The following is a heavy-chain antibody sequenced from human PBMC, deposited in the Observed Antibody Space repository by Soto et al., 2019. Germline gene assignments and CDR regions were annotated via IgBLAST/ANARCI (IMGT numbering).Heavy chain of an antibody. CDR2: IYYSGST. Sequence: TLSLTCTVSGGSISSYYWSWIRQPPGKGLEWIGYIYYSGSTNYNPSLKSRVTISVDTSKNQFSLKLSSVTAADTAVYYCARDYYGDSIPTLPYYYYMDVWGKGTTVTVSS. CDR1: GGSISSYY. D-gene: IGHD4-17*01. CDR3: ARDYYGDSIPTLPYYYYMDV. J-gene: IGHJ6*03. V-gene: IGHV4-59*01.